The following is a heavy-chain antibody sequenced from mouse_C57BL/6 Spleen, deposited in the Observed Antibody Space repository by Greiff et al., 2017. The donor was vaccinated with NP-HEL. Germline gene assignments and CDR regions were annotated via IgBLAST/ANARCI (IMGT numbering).Heavy chain of an antibody. CDR2: ISYDGSN. CDR3: ARVGGSNSDYAMDY. D-gene: IGHD2-5*01. V-gene: IGHV3-6*01. J-gene: IGHJ4*01. CDR1: GYSITSGYY. Sequence: EVQLMESGPGLVKPSQSLSLTCSVTGYSITSGYYWNWIRQFPGNKLEWMGYISYDGSNNYNPSLKNRISITRDTSKNQFFLKLNSVTTEDTATYYCARVGGSNSDYAMDYWGQGTSVTVSS.